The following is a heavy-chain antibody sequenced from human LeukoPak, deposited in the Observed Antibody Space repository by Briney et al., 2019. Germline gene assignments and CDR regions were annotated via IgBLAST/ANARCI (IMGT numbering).Heavy chain of an antibody. J-gene: IGHJ4*02. CDR3: ARTRSKVGTPTFDY. V-gene: IGHV3-48*02. Sequence: GGSLRLSCAASGFTFSVYSMNWVRQAPGKGLEWVSYINSGSSTIYYVDSVEGRFTISRDNAKNSLYLQMNSLRDEDTAVYHCARTRSKVGTPTFDYWGRGTLVTVSS. CDR2: INSGSSTI. CDR1: GFTFSVYS. D-gene: IGHD4-23*01.